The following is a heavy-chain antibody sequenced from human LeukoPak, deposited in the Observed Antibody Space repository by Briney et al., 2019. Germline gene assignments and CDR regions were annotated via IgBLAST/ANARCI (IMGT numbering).Heavy chain of an antibody. CDR3: ARTLPPTYYDFWSGYWYYYHYGMDV. J-gene: IGHJ6*02. Sequence: GGSLRLSCAASGFTFSSYAMHWVRQAPGKGLEWVAVISYDGSNKYYADSVKGRFTISRDNSKNTLYLQMNSLRAEDTAVYYCARTLPPTYYDFWSGYWYYYHYGMDVWGQGTTVTVSS. CDR1: GFTFSSYA. D-gene: IGHD3-3*01. V-gene: IGHV3-30-3*01. CDR2: ISYDGSNK.